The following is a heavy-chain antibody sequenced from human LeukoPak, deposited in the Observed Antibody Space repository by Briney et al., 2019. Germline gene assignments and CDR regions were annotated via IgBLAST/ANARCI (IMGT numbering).Heavy chain of an antibody. CDR3: ARGGGAARLFDY. V-gene: IGHV3-13*04. J-gene: IGHJ4*02. CDR2: IGIAGDT. CDR1: GFTFSGYD. Sequence: PGGSLRLSCAASGFTFSGYDMHWVRQPTGKGLEWVSAIGIAGDTYYPGSVKGRFTMSRENAKNSLYLQMNSLRAGDTAVYYCARGGGAARLFDYWGQGTLVTVSS. D-gene: IGHD6-6*01.